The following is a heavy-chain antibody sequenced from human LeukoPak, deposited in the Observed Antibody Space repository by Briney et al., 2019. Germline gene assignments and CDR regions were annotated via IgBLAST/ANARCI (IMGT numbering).Heavy chain of an antibody. V-gene: IGHV3-33*01. J-gene: IGHJ4*02. CDR1: GFTFSSYG. CDR2: IWYDGSNK. CDR3: ARDIRRYCSSTSCQNFDY. D-gene: IGHD2-2*01. Sequence: GGPLRLSCAASGFTFSSYGMHWVRQAPGKGLEWVAVIWYDGSNKYYADSAKGRFTISRDNSKNTLYLQMNSLRAEDTAVYYCARDIRRYCSSTSCQNFDYWGQGTLVTVSS.